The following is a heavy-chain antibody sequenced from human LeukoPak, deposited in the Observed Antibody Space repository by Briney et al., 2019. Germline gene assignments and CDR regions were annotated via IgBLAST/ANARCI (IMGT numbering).Heavy chain of an antibody. D-gene: IGHD6-13*01. CDR3: AGGSSSWREFDY. J-gene: IGHJ4*02. CDR1: GYTFSSYG. Sequence: ASVKVSCKASGYTFSSYGINWVRQAPGQGLEWMGWISAYNGNTNYAQKLQGRVTMTTDTSTSTAYMELRSLRSDDTAVYYCAGGSSSWREFDYWGQGTLVTVSS. V-gene: IGHV1-18*01. CDR2: ISAYNGNT.